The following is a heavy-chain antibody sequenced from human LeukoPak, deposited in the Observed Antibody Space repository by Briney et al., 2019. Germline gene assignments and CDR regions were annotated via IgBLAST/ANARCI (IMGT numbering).Heavy chain of an antibody. CDR1: GGSISSYY. J-gene: IGHJ4*02. V-gene: IGHV4-59*01. D-gene: IGHD6-13*01. Sequence: SETLSLTCTVSGGSISSYYWSWIRQPPGKGLEWIGYIYYSGSTNYNPSLKSRVTISVDTSKNQFSLKLSSVTAADTAVYYCARDKGAAGFDYWGQGTLVTVSS. CDR3: ARDKGAAGFDY. CDR2: IYYSGST.